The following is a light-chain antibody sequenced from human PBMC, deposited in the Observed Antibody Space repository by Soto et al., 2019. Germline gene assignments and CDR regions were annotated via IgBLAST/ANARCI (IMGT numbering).Light chain of an antibody. Sequence: DIQMTQPPSTLSASVGDRVTITCRASQSIGRWLAWYQQKPGKAPKVLIYDASTLKSGVPSRFSGSGSGTDFTLTISSLQPDDFAIYYCQQYNSYWTFGQGTKVDIK. J-gene: IGKJ1*01. CDR1: QSIGRW. CDR3: QQYNSYWT. V-gene: IGKV1-5*01. CDR2: DAS.